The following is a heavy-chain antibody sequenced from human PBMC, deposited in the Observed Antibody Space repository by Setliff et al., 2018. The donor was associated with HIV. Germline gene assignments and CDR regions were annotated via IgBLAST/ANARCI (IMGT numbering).Heavy chain of an antibody. J-gene: IGHJ6*02. Sequence: ASVKVSCKASGYTFTGYYMHWVRQAPGQGLEWMGWINPNSGGTNYAQKFQGWVTMTRDTSISTAYMELSRLRSDDTAVYYCARGPPYYYHTMDVWGQGTTVTVSS. CDR2: INPNSGGT. V-gene: IGHV1-2*04. CDR1: GYTFTGYY. CDR3: ARGPPYYYHTMDV.